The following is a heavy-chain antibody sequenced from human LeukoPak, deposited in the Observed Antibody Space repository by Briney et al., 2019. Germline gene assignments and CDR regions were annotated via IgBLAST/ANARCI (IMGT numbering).Heavy chain of an antibody. J-gene: IGHJ4*02. Sequence: PSETLSLTRAVSGGSISSSNWWSWVRQPPGKGLEWIGEIYHSGSTNYNPSLKSRVTISVDKSKNQFSLKLSSATAADTAVYYCARSRSDYGDYVYWGQGTLVTVSS. D-gene: IGHD4-17*01. V-gene: IGHV4-4*02. CDR1: GGSISSSNW. CDR3: ARSRSDYGDYVY. CDR2: IYHSGST.